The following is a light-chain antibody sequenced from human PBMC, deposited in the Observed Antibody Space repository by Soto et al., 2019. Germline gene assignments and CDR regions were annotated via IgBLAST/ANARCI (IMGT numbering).Light chain of an antibody. CDR3: QHYNSYSEA. CDR2: KAS. Sequence: DIQMTQSPSTLSGSVGDRGTITCRASQTISSWLAWYQQKTGKAPKLLIYKASTLKSGVPSRFSGIGSGTECTLTISRLQPDDFETYYCQHYNSYSEAFGQGTKVDI. CDR1: QTISSW. J-gene: IGKJ1*01. V-gene: IGKV1-5*03.